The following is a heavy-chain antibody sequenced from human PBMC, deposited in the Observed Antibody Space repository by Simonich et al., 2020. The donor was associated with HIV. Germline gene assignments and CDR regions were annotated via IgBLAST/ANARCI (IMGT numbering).Heavy chain of an antibody. Sequence: QIQLVQSGAEVKKPGASVKVSCKASGYTFTSYGISWVGQAPGQGLEWMGWINDYNGNTNYAQKLQGRVTMTTDTSTSTAYMELRSLRSDDTAVYYCAISYSGSFPGHVFDIWGQGTMVTVSS. J-gene: IGHJ3*02. CDR1: GYTFTSYG. V-gene: IGHV1-18*01. CDR3: AISYSGSFPGHVFDI. D-gene: IGHD1-26*01. CDR2: INDYNGNT.